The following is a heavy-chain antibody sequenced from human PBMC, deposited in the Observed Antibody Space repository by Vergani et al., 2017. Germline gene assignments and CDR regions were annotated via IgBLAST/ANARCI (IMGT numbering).Heavy chain of an antibody. CDR3: ARGGYVILTGYRY. Sequence: VQVVPSGAEVKKSGDSVKVSCKTSGYTFSNYYMLWVRQAPGQGLEWMGIINPSGGHTNYAPKFQGRVTMTSVTSTSTVYMEMSSLRSEDTSLYYCARGGYVILTGYRYWGQGTLVTVSS. V-gene: IGHV1-46*03. J-gene: IGHJ4*02. CDR1: GYTFSNYY. CDR2: INPSGGHT. D-gene: IGHD3-9*01.